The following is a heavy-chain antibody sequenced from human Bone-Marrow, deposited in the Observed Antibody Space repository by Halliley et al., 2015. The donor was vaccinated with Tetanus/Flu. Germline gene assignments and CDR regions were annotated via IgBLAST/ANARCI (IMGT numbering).Heavy chain of an antibody. CDR2: IYPDDSDT. D-gene: IGHD1-26*01. J-gene: IGHJ4*02. CDR1: GYSFSTYW. V-gene: IGHV5-51*03. Sequence: QLVQSGAEVKKPGESLKISCKGSGYSFSTYWIGWVRQMPGKGLEWMGIIYPDDSDTRYSPSFQGQVTISADKSISTAYLQWSSLKASDPAIYYCARGGLVEDTTSFFDYWGQGTLVTVSS. CDR3: ARGGLVEDTTSFFDY.